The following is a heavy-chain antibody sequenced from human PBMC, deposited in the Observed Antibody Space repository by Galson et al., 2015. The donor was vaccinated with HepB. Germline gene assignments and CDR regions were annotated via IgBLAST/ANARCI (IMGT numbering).Heavy chain of an antibody. J-gene: IGHJ6*02. CDR1: GDSVSSNSAV. D-gene: IGHD6-19*01. Sequence: CAISGDSVSSNSAVWNWIRQSPSRGPEWLGRTYYRSKWYNNYAESVKSRITINPDTAKNQFSLQLNAVTPEDTAIYCCARDAYRGGWLRLGVWGQGTTVTVSS. CDR3: ARDAYRGGWLRLGV. V-gene: IGHV6-1*01. CDR2: TYYRSKWYN.